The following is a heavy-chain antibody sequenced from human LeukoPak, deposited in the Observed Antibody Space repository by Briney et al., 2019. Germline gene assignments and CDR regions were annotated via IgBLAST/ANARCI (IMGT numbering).Heavy chain of an antibody. CDR2: MFYDGSNK. CDR1: GFTFSNYG. D-gene: IGHD2/OR15-2a*01. Sequence: GRSLRLSCAASGFTFSNYGMHWVRQAPGKGLEWLAAMFYDGSNKYYADTVKGRFTISRDNSKNTLYLQVNSLTAEDTAVYYCARDQALYFSYGDYWGQGTLVTVSS. J-gene: IGHJ4*02. V-gene: IGHV3-33*01. CDR3: ARDQALYFSYGDY.